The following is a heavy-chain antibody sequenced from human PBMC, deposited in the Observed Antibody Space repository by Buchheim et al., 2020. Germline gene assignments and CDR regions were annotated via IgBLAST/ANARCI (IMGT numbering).Heavy chain of an antibody. Sequence: EVQLLESGGGLVQPGGSLRLSCAASGFTFSSYAMSWVRQAPGKGLEWVSAISGSGGSKYYADSVKGRFTISRDNSKNRLYLQMNSLRAEDTAVYYCAKAYYDFWSGYYKGLFDPWGQGTL. CDR1: GFTFSSYA. J-gene: IGHJ5*02. V-gene: IGHV3-23*01. D-gene: IGHD3-3*01. CDR3: AKAYYDFWSGYYKGLFDP. CDR2: ISGSGGSK.